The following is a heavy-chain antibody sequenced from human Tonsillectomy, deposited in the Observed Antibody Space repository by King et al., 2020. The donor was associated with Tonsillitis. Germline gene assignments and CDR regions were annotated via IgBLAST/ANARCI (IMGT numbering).Heavy chain of an antibody. CDR1: GGSISSGGYS. CDR2: IYYSGST. J-gene: IGHJ3*02. V-gene: IGHV4-30-4*07. D-gene: IGHD3-22*01. Sequence: QLQESGPGLVKPSQTLSLTCAVSGGSISSGGYSWSWIRQPPGKGLEWIGYIYYSGSTYYNPSLKSRVTISVDTSKNQFSLKLSSVTAADTAVYYCARVRYYYDSSSYRPDAFDIWGQGTMVTVSS. CDR3: ARVRYYYDSSSYRPDAFDI.